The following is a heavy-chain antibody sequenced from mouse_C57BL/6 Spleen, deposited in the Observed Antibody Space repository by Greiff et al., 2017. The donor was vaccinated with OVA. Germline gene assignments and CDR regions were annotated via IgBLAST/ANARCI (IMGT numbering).Heavy chain of an antibody. CDR1: GYSITSGYY. D-gene: IGHD2-3*01. CDR3: ARDDGYPVWYFDV. V-gene: IGHV3-6*01. Sequence: DVKLQESGPGLVKPSQSLSLTCSVTGYSITSGYYWNWIRQFPGNKLEWMGYISYDGSNNYNPSLKNRISITRDTSKNQFFLKLNSVTTEDTATYYCARDDGYPVWYFDVWGTGTTVTVSS. CDR2: ISYDGSN. J-gene: IGHJ1*03.